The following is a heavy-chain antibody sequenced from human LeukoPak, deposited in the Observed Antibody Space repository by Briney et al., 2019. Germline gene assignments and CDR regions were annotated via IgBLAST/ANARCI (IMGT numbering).Heavy chain of an antibody. Sequence: ASVKVSCKASGYTFTNYYMHWVRQAPGQGLEWMGIINPSGGITNYAQKFQGRVTMTTDTSTNTAYMEMRSLRSDDTAVYYCARSYYYDSSGYYPPDYWGQGTLVTVSS. CDR1: GYTFTNYY. D-gene: IGHD3-22*01. CDR2: INPSGGIT. CDR3: ARSYYYDSSGYYPPDY. J-gene: IGHJ4*02. V-gene: IGHV1-46*01.